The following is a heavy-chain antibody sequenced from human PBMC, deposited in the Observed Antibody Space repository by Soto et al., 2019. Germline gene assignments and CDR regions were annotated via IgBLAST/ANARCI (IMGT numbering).Heavy chain of an antibody. Sequence: SETLSLTCTVSGGSISSSSYYWGWIRQPPGKGLEWIGSIYYSGSTYYNPSLKSRVTISVDTSKNQFSLKLSSVTAADTAVYYCARHPSSSFNYFDYWGQGTLVTVSS. D-gene: IGHD6-13*01. CDR3: ARHPSSSFNYFDY. CDR1: GGSISSSSYY. V-gene: IGHV4-39*01. CDR2: IYYSGST. J-gene: IGHJ4*02.